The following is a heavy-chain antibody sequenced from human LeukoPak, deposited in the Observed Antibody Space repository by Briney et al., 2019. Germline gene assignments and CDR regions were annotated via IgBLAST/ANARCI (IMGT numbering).Heavy chain of an antibody. CDR2: IYYSGST. V-gene: IGHV4-39*01. Sequence: SETLSLTCTVSGGSISSSSYYWGWIRQPPGKGLEWIGSIYYSGSTYYNPSLKSRVTISVDTSKNQFSLKLSSVTAADTAVYYCARFFLEWLSRRSYFDYWGQGTLVTVSS. CDR3: ARFFLEWLSRRSYFDY. J-gene: IGHJ4*02. D-gene: IGHD3-3*01. CDR1: GGSISSSSYY.